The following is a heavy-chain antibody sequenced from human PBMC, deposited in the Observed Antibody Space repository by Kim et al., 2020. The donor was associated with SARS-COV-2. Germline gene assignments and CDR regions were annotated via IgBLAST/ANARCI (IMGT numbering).Heavy chain of an antibody. CDR2: IYYSGST. CDR3: AREKKIPYYGSGKKYEHAYWYFDL. J-gene: IGHJ2*01. Sequence: SETLSLTCTVSGGSISSYYWSWIRQPPGKGLEWIGYIYYSGSTNYNPSLKSRVTISVDTSKNQFSLKLSSVTAADTAVYYCAREKKIPYYGSGKKYEHAYWYFDLWGRGTLVTVSS. D-gene: IGHD3-10*01. CDR1: GGSISSYY. V-gene: IGHV4-59*01.